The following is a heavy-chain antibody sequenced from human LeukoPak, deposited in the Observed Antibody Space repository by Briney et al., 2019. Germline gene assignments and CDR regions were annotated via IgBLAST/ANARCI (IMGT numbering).Heavy chain of an antibody. CDR2: ITGDSAYI. V-gene: IGHV3-21*01. Sequence: GGSLRLSCAASGFTFSTYAMNWVRQAPGEGLKWVSCITGDSAYIYYADSVKGRFTISTDNAKNSLYVHMNSLRAEDTAVYYCARYGVSSSTSYIDFWGQGTLVTVSS. CDR3: ARYGVSSSTSYIDF. CDR1: GFTFSTYA. J-gene: IGHJ4*02. D-gene: IGHD2-2*01.